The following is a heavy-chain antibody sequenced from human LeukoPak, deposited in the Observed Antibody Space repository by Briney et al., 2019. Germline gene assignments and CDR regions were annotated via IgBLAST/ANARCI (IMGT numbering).Heavy chain of an antibody. CDR3: ARDSSARLFDY. D-gene: IGHD6-25*01. CDR1: GYTFTSYY. CDR2: INPSGGST. Sequence: ASVKVSCKASGYTFTSYYMHWVRQAPGQGLEWMGIINPSGGSTSYAQKFQGRVTMTRDTSISTAYMELSRLRSDDTAVYYCARDSSARLFDYWGQGTLVTVSS. V-gene: IGHV1-46*01. J-gene: IGHJ4*02.